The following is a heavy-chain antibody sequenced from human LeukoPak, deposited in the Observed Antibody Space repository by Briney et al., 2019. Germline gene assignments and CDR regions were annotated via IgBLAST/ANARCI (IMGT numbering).Heavy chain of an antibody. CDR1: GGTFSSYA. J-gene: IGHJ4*02. Sequence: ASVKVSCKASGGTFSSYAISWVRQAPGKGLEWMGGFDPEDGETIYAQKFQGRVTMTEDTSTDTAYMELSSLRSEDTAVYYCARDRSSSEYWGQGTLVTVSS. D-gene: IGHD6-13*01. CDR2: FDPEDGET. CDR3: ARDRSSSEY. V-gene: IGHV1-24*01.